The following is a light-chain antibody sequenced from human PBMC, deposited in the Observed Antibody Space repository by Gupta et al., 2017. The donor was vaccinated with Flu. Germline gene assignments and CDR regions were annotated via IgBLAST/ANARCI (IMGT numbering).Light chain of an antibody. V-gene: IGKV3-20*01. CDR1: QSVSYNY. J-gene: IGKJ2*01. CDR3: QQVSSSPYT. Sequence: GTRSLSPGERVTLSCRASQSVSYNYLAWYQQKLGQPPRLLIYGASNRATGIPDRFRGSGSGTDFTLTISRLEPEDFGVYYCQQVSSSPYTFGQGSKMEI. CDR2: GAS.